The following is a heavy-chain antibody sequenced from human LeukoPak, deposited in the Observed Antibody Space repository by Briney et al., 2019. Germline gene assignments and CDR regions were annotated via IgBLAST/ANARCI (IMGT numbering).Heavy chain of an antibody. CDR3: AKDWDSYGYRGPDY. J-gene: IGHJ4*02. CDR1: GFTFSSYA. D-gene: IGHD5-18*01. V-gene: IGHV3-23*01. Sequence: PGMSLRLSCAASGFTFSSYAMSWVRQAPGKGLEWVSAISGSGGSTYYADSVKGRLTISRDTSKNTLYLQMNNLRAEDTAVYYCAKDWDSYGYRGPDYWGQGTLVTVSS. CDR2: ISGSGGST.